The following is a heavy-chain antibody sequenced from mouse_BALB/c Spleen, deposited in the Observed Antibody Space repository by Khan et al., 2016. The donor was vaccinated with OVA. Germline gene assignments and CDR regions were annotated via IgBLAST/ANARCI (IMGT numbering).Heavy chain of an antibody. CDR1: GYTFTSYT. D-gene: IGHD2-14*01. V-gene: IGHV1-4*01. CDR3: EREEAYHGSDGWFAY. CDR2: INPSNDYT. Sequence: QVQLKESRAELARPGASVKMSCKASGYTFTSYTIHWVRQRPGQAPEWIGHINPSNDYTNYNQNFKDKATLIVDKSSTTAYMQMSSLPSADSAVYYSEREEAYHGSDGWFAYWGQGTLVTVSA. J-gene: IGHJ3*01.